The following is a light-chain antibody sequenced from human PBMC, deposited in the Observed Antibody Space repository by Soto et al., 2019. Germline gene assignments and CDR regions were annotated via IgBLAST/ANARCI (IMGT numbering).Light chain of an antibody. CDR3: FSDAGSRV. J-gene: IGLJ3*02. CDR1: SSDGGGYDY. CDR2: DVN. V-gene: IGLV2-11*01. Sequence: QSALTQPRSVSGSPGQSVTISCTGTSSDGGGYDYVSWYQQHPGKAPKLMIFDVNKRPSGVPDRFSGSKSGNTAFLTISGLQAEDEADYSCFSDAGSRVFGGGTKLTVL.